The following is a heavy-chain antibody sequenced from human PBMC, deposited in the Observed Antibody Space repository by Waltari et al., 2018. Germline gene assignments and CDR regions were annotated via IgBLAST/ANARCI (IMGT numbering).Heavy chain of an antibody. CDR3: ARGPRGRAARPIDY. CDR1: GFTVSSNY. Sequence: EVQLVETGGGLIQPGGSLRLSCAASGFTVSSNYMSWVRRAPGKGLEWVSVIYSGGSTYYADSVKGRFTISRDNSKNTLYLQMNSLRAEDTAVYYCARGPRGRAARPIDYWGQGTLVTVSS. D-gene: IGHD6-6*01. CDR2: IYSGGST. V-gene: IGHV3-53*02. J-gene: IGHJ4*02.